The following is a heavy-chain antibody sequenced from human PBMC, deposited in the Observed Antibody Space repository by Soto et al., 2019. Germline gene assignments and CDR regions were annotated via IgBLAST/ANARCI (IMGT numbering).Heavy chain of an antibody. Sequence: SETLSLTRVVSGYFISSGYYWGWIRQPPGKGLEWIGTIYHSGHTYYNPSLEGRVTISVDTSKNQFSLNLSSVTTADTAVYYCARDRSQDYDSSGLFDYWGQGTLVTVSS. CDR1: GYFISSGYY. CDR3: ARDRSQDYDSSGLFDY. J-gene: IGHJ4*02. V-gene: IGHV4-38-2*02. D-gene: IGHD3-22*01. CDR2: IYHSGHT.